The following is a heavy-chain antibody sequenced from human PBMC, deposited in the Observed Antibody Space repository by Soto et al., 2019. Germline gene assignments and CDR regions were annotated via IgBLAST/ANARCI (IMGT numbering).Heavy chain of an antibody. CDR3: ARARAYDSSGYYYPFDY. Sequence: GASVKVSCKASGGTFSSYAISWVRQAPGQGLEWMGGIIPIFGTANYAQKFQGRVTITADESTSTAYMELSSLRSEDTAVHYCARARAYDSSGYYYPFDYWGQGTLVTVSS. CDR2: IIPIFGTA. V-gene: IGHV1-69*13. J-gene: IGHJ4*02. D-gene: IGHD3-22*01. CDR1: GGTFSSYA.